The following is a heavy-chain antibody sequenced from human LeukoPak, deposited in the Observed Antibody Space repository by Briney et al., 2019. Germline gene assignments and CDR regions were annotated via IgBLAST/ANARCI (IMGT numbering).Heavy chain of an antibody. V-gene: IGHV1-2*02. CDR1: GYTFTGYY. D-gene: IGHD6-13*01. Sequence: ASVKVSCKASGYTFTGYYMHWVRQAPGQGLEWMGWINPNSGGTNYAQKFQGRVTMTRDTSISTAYMVLSRLRSDDTAVYYCASDGRIIAAAGTWKYFDYWGQGTLVTVSS. CDR3: ASDGRIIAAAGTWKYFDY. CDR2: INPNSGGT. J-gene: IGHJ4*02.